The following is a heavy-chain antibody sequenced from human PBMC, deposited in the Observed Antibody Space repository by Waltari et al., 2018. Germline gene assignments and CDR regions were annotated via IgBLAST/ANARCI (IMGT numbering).Heavy chain of an antibody. CDR1: GFTFYTYA. D-gene: IGHD1-26*01. CDR3: VKGGVSYFAFHA. Sequence: EGQLLESGGGSVQPGGSLRLSCAASGFTFYTYAMPWVRPAPGKGLEWGSTIGDGGGSTYYTDSVKGRFSISRDDSHDTVYLLMNSLRAEDTAVYYCVKGGVSYFAFHAWGQGTMVSVSS. J-gene: IGHJ3*01. V-gene: IGHV3-23*01. CDR2: IGDGGGST.